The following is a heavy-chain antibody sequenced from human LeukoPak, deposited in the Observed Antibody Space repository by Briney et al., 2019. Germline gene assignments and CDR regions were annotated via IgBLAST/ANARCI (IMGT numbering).Heavy chain of an antibody. CDR1: GDSISSGIHY. Sequence: PSQTLSLTCTVSGDSISSGIHYWSWIRQPAGKGLEWVGRIYTSGSTNYNPSLKSRVTISLDTSKNQFSLKLSSVTAADTAVYYCARGGEVGALGIDYWGQGTLVTVSS. J-gene: IGHJ4*02. CDR3: ARGGEVGALGIDY. CDR2: IYTSGST. D-gene: IGHD1-26*01. V-gene: IGHV4-61*02.